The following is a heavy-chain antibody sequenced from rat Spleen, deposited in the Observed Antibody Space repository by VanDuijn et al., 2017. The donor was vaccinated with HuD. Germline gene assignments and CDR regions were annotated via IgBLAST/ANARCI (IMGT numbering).Heavy chain of an antibody. Sequence: EVQLVETGGGLVQPGRSLKLSCVASGFTFSTYWMYWIRQAPGKGLEWVSSINPDGGTTYYPDSVKGRFTISRDNPKNTLYLQMDSLRSEDTATYYCARGGMLRPFFFDYWGQGVMVTVSS. CDR3: ARGGMLRPFFFDY. V-gene: IGHV5-58*01. CDR1: GFTFSTYW. CDR2: INPDGGTT. D-gene: IGHD1-6*01. J-gene: IGHJ2*01.